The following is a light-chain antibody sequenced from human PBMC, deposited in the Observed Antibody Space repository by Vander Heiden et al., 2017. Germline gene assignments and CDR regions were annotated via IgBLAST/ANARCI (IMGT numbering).Light chain of an antibody. CDR2: KAS. J-gene: IGKJ3*01. V-gene: IGKV1-5*03. CDR3: QQYNSYQFT. Sequence: DIQITQSPSTLSASVGDRVTITCRASQSISSWLAWYQQKPGKAPKLLIYKASSLESGVPSRFSGSGSGTEFTLTISSLQPDDSATYYCQQYNSYQFTFGPGTKVDIK. CDR1: QSISSW.